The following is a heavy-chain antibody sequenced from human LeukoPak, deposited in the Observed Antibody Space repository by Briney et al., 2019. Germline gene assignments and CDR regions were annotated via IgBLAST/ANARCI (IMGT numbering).Heavy chain of an antibody. CDR2: IIPIFGTA. V-gene: IGHV1-69*01. D-gene: IGHD6-19*01. CDR3: ARGAGYSSGPRYFDY. Sequence: ASVKVSCKASGGTFSSYGISWVRQAPGQGLEWMGGIIPIFGTANYAQKFQGRVTITADESTSTAYMELSSLRSEDTAVYYCARGAGYSSGPRYFDYWGQGTLVTVSS. CDR1: GGTFSSYG. J-gene: IGHJ4*02.